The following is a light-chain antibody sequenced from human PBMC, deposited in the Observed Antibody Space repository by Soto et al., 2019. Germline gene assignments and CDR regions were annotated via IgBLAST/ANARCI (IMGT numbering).Light chain of an antibody. Sequence: EVLMTQSPATLSVSPGDRATLSCRASQSINSNLAWYQQKPGQAPRLLIYGASTRATGIPARFSGSGSGTEFTLTISSLQSEDFAVYYCQQYNNWPPLTFGGGTKVDIK. CDR2: GAS. CDR1: QSINSN. J-gene: IGKJ4*01. V-gene: IGKV3-15*01. CDR3: QQYNNWPPLT.